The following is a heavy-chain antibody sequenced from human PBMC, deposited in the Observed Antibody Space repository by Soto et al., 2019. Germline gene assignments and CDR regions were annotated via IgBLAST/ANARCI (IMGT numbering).Heavy chain of an antibody. D-gene: IGHD3-22*01. Sequence: EVQLLESGGRLIQPGGSLRLSCSASGFTFSNYAMSWVRQSPGKGLEWVSGVSSTGTSPYYAGSVQGRFTISRDNSKNMFYLQMKSLRAEDMAIYYCAKARPSGGYYYVEAFDVWGQGTMVTVSS. CDR3: AKARPSGGYYYVEAFDV. CDR2: VSSTGTSP. J-gene: IGHJ3*01. CDR1: GFTFSNYA. V-gene: IGHV3-23*01.